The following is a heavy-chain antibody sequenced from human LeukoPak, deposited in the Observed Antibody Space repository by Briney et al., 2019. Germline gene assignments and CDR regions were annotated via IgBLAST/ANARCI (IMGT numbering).Heavy chain of an antibody. CDR3: ARTETYYDILTGYSVDY. V-gene: IGHV7-4-1*02. J-gene: IGHJ4*02. CDR1: GYTFTSYA. CDR2: INTNTGNP. Sequence: GASVKVSCKASGYTFTSYAMNWVRQAPGQGLEWMGWINTNTGNPTYAQGFTGRFVFSLDTSVSTAYLQISSLKAEDTAVYYCARTETYYDILTGYSVDYWGQGTLVTVSS. D-gene: IGHD3-9*01.